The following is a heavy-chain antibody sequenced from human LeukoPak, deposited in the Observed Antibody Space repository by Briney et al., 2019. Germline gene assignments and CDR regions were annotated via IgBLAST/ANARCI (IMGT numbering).Heavy chain of an antibody. J-gene: IGHJ4*02. D-gene: IGHD3-22*01. CDR3: AGGRSGYSYNEY. CDR1: GGTFSSYA. Sequence: SVKVSCKASGGTFSSYAISWVRQAPGQGLEWMGGIIPIFGTANYAQKFQGRVTITADESTSTAYMELSSLRSEDTAVYYCAGGRSGYSYNEYWGQGTLVTVSS. CDR2: IIPIFGTA. V-gene: IGHV1-69*13.